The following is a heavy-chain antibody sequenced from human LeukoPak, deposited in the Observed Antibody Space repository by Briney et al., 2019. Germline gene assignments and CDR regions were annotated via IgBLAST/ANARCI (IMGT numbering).Heavy chain of an antibody. J-gene: IGHJ6*02. Sequence: GRSLRLSCVASGFTFSTYGMHWVRQAPGKGLEWVAVISYDGSNKYYADSVKGRFTISRDNSKNTLYLQMNSLRAEDTAVYYCAREGSAAGYYYYGMDVWGQGTTVTVSS. V-gene: IGHV3-30*03. CDR2: ISYDGSNK. CDR3: AREGSAAGYYYYGMDV. CDR1: GFTFSTYG. D-gene: IGHD6-13*01.